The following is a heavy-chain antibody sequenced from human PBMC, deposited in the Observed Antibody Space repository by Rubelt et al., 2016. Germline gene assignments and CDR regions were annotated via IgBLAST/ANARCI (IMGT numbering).Heavy chain of an antibody. J-gene: IGHJ6*02. V-gene: IGHV4-59*01. CDR1: GGSISSYY. CDR3: ARLVGATDYYYYGMDV. CDR2: IYYSGST. Sequence: QVQLQESGPGLVKPSETLSLTCTVSGGSISSYYWSWIRQPPGKGLEWIGYIYYSGSTNYNPSLKSLVTIAVDTSKNQFSLKLSSVTAADTAVYYCARLVGATDYYYYGMDVWGQGTTVTVSS. D-gene: IGHD1-26*01.